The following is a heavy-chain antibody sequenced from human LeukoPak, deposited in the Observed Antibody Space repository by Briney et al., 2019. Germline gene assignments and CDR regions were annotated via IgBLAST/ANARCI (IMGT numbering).Heavy chain of an antibody. CDR3: ARGPIAVAGTRRKLIWFNP. J-gene: IGHJ5*02. CDR1: GYTFPSYD. Sequence: ASLKVSCKAPGYTFPSYDITWARQATRQGLDRMEWMNPNSGNTGYAQKFQGRVTITRNTSISTAYMELSSLRSEDTAVYYCARGPIAVAGTRRKLIWFNPWGQGTLVTVSS. CDR2: MNPNSGNT. V-gene: IGHV1-8*01. D-gene: IGHD6-19*01.